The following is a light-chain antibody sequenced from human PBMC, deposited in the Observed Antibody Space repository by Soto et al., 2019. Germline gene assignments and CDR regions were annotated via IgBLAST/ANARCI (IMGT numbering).Light chain of an antibody. J-gene: IGKJ1*01. Sequence: EIQMTPSPSTLSASVGDRVTITCRSSQSISSWLAWYQQKPGKAPKLLIYDASSLESGVPSRFSGSGCGTEFTLTISSLQPDDFATYYCQQYNSYSPRTFGQGTKVDI. CDR3: QQYNSYSPRT. CDR2: DAS. V-gene: IGKV1-5*01. CDR1: QSISSW.